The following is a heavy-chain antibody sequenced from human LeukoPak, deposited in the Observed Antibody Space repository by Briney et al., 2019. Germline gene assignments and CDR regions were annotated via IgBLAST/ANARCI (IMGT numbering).Heavy chain of an antibody. CDR1: GGSISSHY. CDR3: ARVSQLWLLEY. D-gene: IGHD5-18*01. Sequence: SETLSLTCTVSGGSISSHYWSWIRQPPGKGLEWIGYIYYSRSTNYNPSLKSRVTISVDTSKNQFSLKLSSVTAADTAVYYCARVSQLWLLEYWGQGTLVTVSS. V-gene: IGHV4-59*11. CDR2: IYYSRST. J-gene: IGHJ4*02.